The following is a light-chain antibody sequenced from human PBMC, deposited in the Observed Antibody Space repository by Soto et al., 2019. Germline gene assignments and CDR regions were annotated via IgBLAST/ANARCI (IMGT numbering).Light chain of an antibody. CDR3: QKYSSVIT. Sequence: DIQMTQSPSSLSASVGDRVTITCRASQGISNFLAWYQQKTGKVPKLLISAASTLQSGVPSRFSGSGSGTDFTITITSLQPADVSTYYCQKYSSVITFGQGTRLEIK. CDR2: AAS. CDR1: QGISNF. V-gene: IGKV1-27*01. J-gene: IGKJ5*01.